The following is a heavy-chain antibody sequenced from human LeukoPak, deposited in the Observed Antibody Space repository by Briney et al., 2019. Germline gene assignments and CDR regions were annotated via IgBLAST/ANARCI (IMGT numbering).Heavy chain of an antibody. Sequence: GGSLRLSCAASGLTVSRNFMSWVRQAPGKGLEWVAFIRYDGSNKYYADSVKGRFTISRDNSKNTLYLQMNSLRAEDTAVYYCAKEPRTYYYDSSGYYNWFDPWGQGTLVTVSS. CDR3: AKEPRTYYYDSSGYYNWFDP. V-gene: IGHV3-30*02. CDR1: GLTVSRNF. D-gene: IGHD3-22*01. CDR2: IRYDGSNK. J-gene: IGHJ5*02.